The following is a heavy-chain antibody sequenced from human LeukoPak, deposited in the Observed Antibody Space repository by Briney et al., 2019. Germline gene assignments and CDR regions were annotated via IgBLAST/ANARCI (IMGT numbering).Heavy chain of an antibody. CDR1: GFRFSDYW. D-gene: IGHD2-2*01. J-gene: IGHJ4*02. Sequence: GGSLRLSCAASGFRFSDYWMAWVRQAPGKGLDWVANIKQDGSEKSYADSVKGRFTISRDNAMESLYLQMNSPRVEDTAVYYCARGQYCSSTSCWRFDYWGQEAQVTVSS. CDR3: ARGQYCSSTSCWRFDY. V-gene: IGHV3-7*01. CDR2: IKQDGSEK.